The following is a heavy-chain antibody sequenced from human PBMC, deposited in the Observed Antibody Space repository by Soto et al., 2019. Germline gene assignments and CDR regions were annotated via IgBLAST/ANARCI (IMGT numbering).Heavy chain of an antibody. D-gene: IGHD3-10*01. J-gene: IGHJ4*02. V-gene: IGHV1-8*01. CDR1: GYTFTSYD. CDR3: AREGPYGSGSYEG. CDR2: MNPNSVNT. Sequence: QVQLVQSGAEVKKPGASVKVSCKASGYTFTSYDINWVRQATGQGLEWMGWMNPNSVNTGYAQKFQGRVTMTRNTSISTAYMEVSSLRSEYADGYCCAREGPYGSGSYEGWGQGTLVTVSS.